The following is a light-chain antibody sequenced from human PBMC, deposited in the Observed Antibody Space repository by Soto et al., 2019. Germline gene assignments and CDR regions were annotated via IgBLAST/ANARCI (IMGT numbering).Light chain of an antibody. Sequence: EIVLTQSPGTLSLSPGERATLSCRASQSVSSNYLAWDQHKPGQAPRLLIDGPSSRATGIPDRFSGSGSGTAFTLTISRLEPEDFAVYSCQQYGSSPLTFGGGTKVEIK. CDR3: QQYGSSPLT. CDR2: GPS. J-gene: IGKJ4*01. CDR1: QSVSSNY. V-gene: IGKV3-20*01.